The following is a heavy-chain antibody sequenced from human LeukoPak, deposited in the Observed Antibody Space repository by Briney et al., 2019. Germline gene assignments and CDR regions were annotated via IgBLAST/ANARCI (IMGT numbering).Heavy chain of an antibody. D-gene: IGHD6-25*01. CDR2: IYYSGST. Sequence: SETLSLTCTASGGSISSSSYYWAWIRQPPGKGLEWIATIYYSGSTYYNPSLKSRVFISIDTSQNQFSLKVSSVTAADTAEYFCARLVGSPAFDYWGQGILVIVSS. V-gene: IGHV4-39*01. J-gene: IGHJ4*02. CDR1: GGSISSSSYY. CDR3: ARLVGSPAFDY.